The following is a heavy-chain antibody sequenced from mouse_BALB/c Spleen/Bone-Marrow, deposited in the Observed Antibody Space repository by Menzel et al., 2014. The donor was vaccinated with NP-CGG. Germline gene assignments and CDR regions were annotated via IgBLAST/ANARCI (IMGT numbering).Heavy chain of an antibody. CDR1: GYSFTSYT. V-gene: IGHV1-4*01. Sequence: QVQLQQSGAELARPGASVRMSCKASGYSFTSYTIHWLKQRPGQGLEWIAYIVPSTAYSNYNQKFKDRATLTADKSSSTASMQLSSLTSEDSAIYYCSRSTFAHVMDSWGQGTSVTVSS. D-gene: IGHD4-1*02. J-gene: IGHJ4*01. CDR2: IVPSTAYS. CDR3: SRSTFAHVMDS.